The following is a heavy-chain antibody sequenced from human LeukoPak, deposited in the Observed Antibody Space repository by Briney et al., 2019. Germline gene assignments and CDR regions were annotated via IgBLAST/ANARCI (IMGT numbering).Heavy chain of an antibody. CDR2: ISGSDSDGST. D-gene: IGHD5/OR15-5a*01. V-gene: IGHV3-23*01. CDR3: ATGIVSTGGY. Sequence: GGSPRLSCAASGFTFSTYAMSWVRQAPGKGLEWVSAISGSDSDGSTYYADAVKGRFTISRDNAKNSLYLQMNSLRAEDTAVYYCATGIVSTGGYWGQGTLVTVSS. J-gene: IGHJ4*02. CDR1: GFTFSTYA.